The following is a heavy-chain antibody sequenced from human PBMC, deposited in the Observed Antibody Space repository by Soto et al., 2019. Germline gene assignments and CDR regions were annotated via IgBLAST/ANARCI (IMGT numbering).Heavy chain of an antibody. CDR3: ARDRATGYPNCGMDV. CDR1: GFTFSSYS. V-gene: IGHV3-21*01. J-gene: IGHJ6*02. Sequence: EVQLVESGGGLVKPGGSLRLSCAASGFTFSSYSMNWVRQAPGKGLEWVSSISSSSSYIYYADSVKGRFTISRDNAKNSLYLQMNSLRAEDTAVYYCARDRATGYPNCGMDVWGQGTTVTVSS. D-gene: IGHD2-15*01. CDR2: ISSSSSYI.